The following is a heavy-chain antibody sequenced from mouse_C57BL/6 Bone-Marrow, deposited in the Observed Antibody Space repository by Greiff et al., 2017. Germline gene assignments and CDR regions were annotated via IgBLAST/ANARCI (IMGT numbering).Heavy chain of an antibody. V-gene: IGHV1-47*01. D-gene: IGHD2-4*01. J-gene: IGHJ4*01. CDR1: GYTFTTYP. CDR3: ARRDDYDDAMDY. Sequence: VKLMESGAELVKPGASVKMSCKASGYTFTTYPIEWMKQNHGKSLEWIGNFHPYNDDTKYNEKFKGKATLTVEKSSSTVYLELSRLTSDDSAVYYCARRDDYDDAMDYWGQGTSVTVSS. CDR2: FHPYNDDT.